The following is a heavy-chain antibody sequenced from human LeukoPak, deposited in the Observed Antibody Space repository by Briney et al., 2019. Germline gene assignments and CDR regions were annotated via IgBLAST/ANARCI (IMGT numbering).Heavy chain of an antibody. D-gene: IGHD3-22*01. CDR1: GYSFTSYW. J-gene: IGHJ4*02. Sequence: THGESLKISCKGSGYSFTSYWIGWVRQMPGKGLEWMGIIYPGDSDTRYSPSFQGQVTISADKSISTAYLQWSSLKAPDTAMYYCARHYDYDSSGSTLEFDYWGQGTLVTVSS. CDR2: IYPGDSDT. V-gene: IGHV5-51*01. CDR3: ARHYDYDSSGSTLEFDY.